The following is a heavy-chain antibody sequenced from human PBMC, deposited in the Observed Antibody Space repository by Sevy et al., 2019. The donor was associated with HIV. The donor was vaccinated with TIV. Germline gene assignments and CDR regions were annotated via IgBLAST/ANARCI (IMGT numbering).Heavy chain of an antibody. CDR1: GYTFTGYY. J-gene: IGHJ6*02. V-gene: IGHV1-2*02. Sequence: ASVKVSCKASGYTFTGYYMHWVRQAPGQGLEWMGWINPNSGGTNYAQKFQGRVTMTRDTSISTAYMELSRLRSDDTAVYYCAREENYYYYGMYVWGQGTTVTVSS. CDR3: AREENYYYYGMYV. CDR2: INPNSGGT.